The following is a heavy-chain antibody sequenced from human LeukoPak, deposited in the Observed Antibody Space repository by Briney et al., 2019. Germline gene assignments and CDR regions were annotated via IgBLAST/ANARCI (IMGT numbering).Heavy chain of an antibody. J-gene: IGHJ4*02. CDR3: AKMRSTSSGNY. D-gene: IGHD6-6*01. V-gene: IGHV3-30*18. Sequence: PGGSLRLSCAASGFTFSSYGMHWVRQAPGKGLEWVAVISYDGSNKYYADSVKGRFTISRDNSKNTLYLQMNSLRVEDTAVYYCAKMRSTSSGNYWGQGTLVTVSS. CDR1: GFTFSSYG. CDR2: ISYDGSNK.